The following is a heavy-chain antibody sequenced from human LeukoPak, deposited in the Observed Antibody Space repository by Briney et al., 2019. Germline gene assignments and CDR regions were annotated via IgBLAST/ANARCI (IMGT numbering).Heavy chain of an antibody. J-gene: IGHJ3*02. D-gene: IGHD3-10*01. Sequence: SETLSLTCSVSGASISTYYWGWVRQPPGKGLEWIGNIFYSGSTYYSPSLKSRVTISLDTSRNQFSLKLNSVTAADTAVYYCAKSNGYGLVDIWGQGTMVTVSS. V-gene: IGHV4-39*07. CDR3: AKSNGYGLVDI. CDR1: GASISTYY. CDR2: IFYSGST.